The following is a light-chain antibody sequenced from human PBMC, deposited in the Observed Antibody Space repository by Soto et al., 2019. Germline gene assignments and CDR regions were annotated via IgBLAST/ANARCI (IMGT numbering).Light chain of an antibody. CDR1: QSISKD. J-gene: IGKJ1*01. V-gene: IGKV1-39*01. Sequence: DIRMTQSPSSLSASVGDRVTLTCRASQSISKDLNWYQQKPGKAPILLISDASTLQSDVPSRFSGAVSGTDFTLTITNLQPEDFATYFCQQSYSTPWTFGLGTKVDI. CDR3: QQSYSTPWT. CDR2: DAS.